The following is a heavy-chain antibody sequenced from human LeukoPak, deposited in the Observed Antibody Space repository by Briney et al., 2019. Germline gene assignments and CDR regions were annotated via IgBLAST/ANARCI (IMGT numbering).Heavy chain of an antibody. CDR2: INAGNGNT. D-gene: IGHD2/OR15-2a*01. J-gene: IGHJ4*02. Sequence: ASVKVPCKAPGYTCTTYAMHWVRQAPGQGLEWMGWINAGNGNTKYSQKFQGRVTFTRDTSASTAYMELSSLRSEDTAVYYCARGGSTCLDYWGQGTLVTVSS. CDR1: GYTCTTYA. CDR3: ARGGSTCLDY. V-gene: IGHV1-3*01.